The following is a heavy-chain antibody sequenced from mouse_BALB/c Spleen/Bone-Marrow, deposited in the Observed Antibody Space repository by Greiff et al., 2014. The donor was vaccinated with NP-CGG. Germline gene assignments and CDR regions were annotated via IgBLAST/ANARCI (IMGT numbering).Heavy chain of an antibody. D-gene: IGHD2-1*01. CDR2: IRNKANGYTT. J-gene: IGHJ1*01. CDR1: GFTFTDYY. Sequence: EVKLMESGGGLVQPGGSLRLSCATSGFTFTDYYMSWVRQPPGKALEWLGFIRNKANGYTTEYSASVKGRFTISRDNSQSILYLQMNSLRAEDSATYYCARDSNYDIYWYFDVWGAGTTVTVSS. CDR3: ARDSNYDIYWYFDV. V-gene: IGHV7-3*02.